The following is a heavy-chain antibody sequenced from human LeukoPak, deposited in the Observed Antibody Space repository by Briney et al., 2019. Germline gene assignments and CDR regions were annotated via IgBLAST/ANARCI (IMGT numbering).Heavy chain of an antibody. Sequence: GASVKVSCKASGYTFTSYGISWVRQAPGQGLEWMGWISAYNGNTKYAQKLQGRFTMTTDTSTSTAYMELRSLRSDDTAVYYCARDYLRFLEWLPHNWFDPWGQGTLVTVSS. D-gene: IGHD3-3*01. J-gene: IGHJ5*02. CDR1: GYTFTSYG. CDR2: ISAYNGNT. CDR3: ARDYLRFLEWLPHNWFDP. V-gene: IGHV1-18*01.